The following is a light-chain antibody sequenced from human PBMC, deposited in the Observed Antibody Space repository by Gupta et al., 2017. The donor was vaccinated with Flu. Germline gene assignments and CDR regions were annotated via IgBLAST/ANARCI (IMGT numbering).Light chain of an antibody. Sequence: EIVLTQSPGTLSLSPGARATLSCSASQSVSSSYLAWYQEIPGRAPRLLFYGASSRATVSPDMVSGSEFGPCLTLTCSRLESEFIAEYNGQTYGRATRTFGQGTKLEIK. V-gene: IGKV3-20*01. CDR3: QTYGRATRT. CDR2: GAS. CDR1: QSVSSSY. J-gene: IGKJ2*02.